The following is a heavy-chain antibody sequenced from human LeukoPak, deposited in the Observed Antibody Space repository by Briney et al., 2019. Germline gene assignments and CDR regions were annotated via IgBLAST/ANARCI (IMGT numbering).Heavy chain of an antibody. Sequence: GASVKVSCKASGYTFSDYYMHWVIQAPGKGLEWMGRVAPRDGETMYAEKFQGRVTMTADTSTDTAYMELSGLRPDDTAVYYCARMSPTFKVGAKNYFDYWGQGTLVTVSS. CDR2: VAPRDGET. CDR3: ARMSPTFKVGAKNYFDY. CDR1: GYTFSDYY. J-gene: IGHJ4*02. D-gene: IGHD1-26*01. V-gene: IGHV1-69-2*01.